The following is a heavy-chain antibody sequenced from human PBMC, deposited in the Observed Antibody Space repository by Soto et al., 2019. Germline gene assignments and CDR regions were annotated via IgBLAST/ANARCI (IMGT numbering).Heavy chain of an antibody. Sequence: QIALEESGPTRVKPTQTLAVTCTFSGFSLYTRGVGVGWIRQPPGKALEWLAVIYWDDDKRYSPSLKSSLTITKDTSKNQVVLTMTNMDPVDTATYYCAYRALYSGSYWDGGYFDYWGQGTLVTVSS. D-gene: IGHD1-26*01. V-gene: IGHV2-5*02. J-gene: IGHJ4*02. CDR2: IYWDDDK. CDR1: GFSLYTRGVG. CDR3: AYRALYSGSYWDGGYFDY.